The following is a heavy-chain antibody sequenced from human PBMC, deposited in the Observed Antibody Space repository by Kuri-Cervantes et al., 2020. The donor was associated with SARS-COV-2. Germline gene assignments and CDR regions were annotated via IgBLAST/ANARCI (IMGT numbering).Heavy chain of an antibody. CDR1: GGSFSGYY. D-gene: IGHD6-6*01. V-gene: IGHV4-34*01. J-gene: IGHJ4*02. CDR2: INHSGST. Sequence: ESLKISCAVYGGSFSGYYLSWLRQPQGKGLEWIGEINHSGSTSYNTSLKSRVTISVVTSKNQFSMKLSSVTAADTAVYYWARCSRSFRLCYFDYWGQGTLVTVSS. CDR3: ARCSRSFRLCYFDY.